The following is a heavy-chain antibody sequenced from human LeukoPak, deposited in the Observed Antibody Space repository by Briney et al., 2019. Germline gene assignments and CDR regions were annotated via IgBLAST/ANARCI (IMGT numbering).Heavy chain of an antibody. CDR3: AKVLRFLEWLSYDY. V-gene: IGHV3-48*03. D-gene: IGHD3-3*01. CDR1: GFTFSSYE. J-gene: IGHJ4*02. CDR2: ISSSGSTI. Sequence: AGGSLRLSCAASGFTFSSYEMNWVRQAPGKGLEWVSYISSSGSTIYYADSVKGRFTISRDNAKNSLYLQMNSLRAEDTAVYYCAKVLRFLEWLSYDYWGQGTLVTVSS.